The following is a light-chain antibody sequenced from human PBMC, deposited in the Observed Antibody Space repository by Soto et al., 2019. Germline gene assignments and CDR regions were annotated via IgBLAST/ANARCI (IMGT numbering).Light chain of an antibody. CDR1: QDIKKD. V-gene: IGKV1-17*01. J-gene: IGKJ1*01. CDR3: QQYNSYSEA. CDR2: DGS. Sequence: DIPMTQSPSSLSASVGDRVTITCQASQDIKKDLVWYQQKPGKAPKVLIYDGSGLESGVPSRFSGSGSGTEFTFTISSLQPDDFATYYCQQYNSYSEAFGQGTKVDIK.